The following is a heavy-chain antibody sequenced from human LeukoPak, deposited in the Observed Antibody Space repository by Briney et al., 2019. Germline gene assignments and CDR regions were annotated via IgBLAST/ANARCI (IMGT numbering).Heavy chain of an antibody. CDR1: GFTVSSNY. V-gene: IGHV3-66*01. J-gene: IGHJ4*02. CDR2: IYSGGST. CDR3: ARGLRSDY. Sequence: GGSLRLSCVASGFTVSSNYVSWVRQAPGKGLDWVSVIYSGGSTYYADAVKGRFTISRDNSKNTLYLQMNSLRVEDSAAYYCARGLRSDYWGQGTLVTVSS. D-gene: IGHD4-17*01.